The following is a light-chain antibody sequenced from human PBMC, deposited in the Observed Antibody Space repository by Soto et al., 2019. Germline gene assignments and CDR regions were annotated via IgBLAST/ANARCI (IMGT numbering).Light chain of an antibody. CDR1: RSDVGAYNY. Sequence: QSVLTQPASVSGSPGQSIAISCTGTRSDVGAYNYVSWYQQHPGKAPKLMISEVTNRPSGVSDRFSGSKSGNTASLTISGLQDKEEADYYCRSYTRSSTLFGTGTKVTAL. CDR3: RSYTRSSTL. J-gene: IGLJ1*01. CDR2: EVT. V-gene: IGLV2-14*01.